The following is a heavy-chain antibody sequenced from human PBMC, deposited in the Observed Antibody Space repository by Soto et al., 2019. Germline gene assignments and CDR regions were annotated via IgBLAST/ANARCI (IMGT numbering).Heavy chain of an antibody. CDR1: GFTFSSYG. CDR3: ARDGTVTTGGSDY. CDR2: IWYDGSNK. J-gene: IGHJ4*02. D-gene: IGHD4-17*01. Sequence: QVQLVESGGGVVQPGRSLRLTCAASGFTFSSYGMHWVRQAPGKGLEWVAVIWYDGSNKYYADSVKGRFTISRDNSKNTLYLQMNSLRAEDTAVYYCARDGTVTTGGSDYWGQGTLVTVSS. V-gene: IGHV3-33*01.